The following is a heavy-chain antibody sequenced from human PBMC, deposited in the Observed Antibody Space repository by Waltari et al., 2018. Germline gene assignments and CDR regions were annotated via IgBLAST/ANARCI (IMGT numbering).Heavy chain of an antibody. CDR3: ARGNGSYRRYFQH. D-gene: IGHD1-26*01. V-gene: IGHV4-34*01. CDR1: GGSFSGYY. Sequence: QVQLQQWGAGLLKPSETLSLTCAVYGGSFSGYYWSWIRQPPGKGLEWIGEINHSGSTNYNPSLKSRVTISVDTSKNQFSLKLSSVTAADTAVYYCARGNGSYRRYFQHWGQGTLVIVSS. J-gene: IGHJ1*01. CDR2: INHSGST.